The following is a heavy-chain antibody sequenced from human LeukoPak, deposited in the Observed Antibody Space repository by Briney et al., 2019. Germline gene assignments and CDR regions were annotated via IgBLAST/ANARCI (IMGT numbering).Heavy chain of an antibody. V-gene: IGHV3-23*01. CDR1: GFTFSSYA. CDR3: AFHYDILTGFDYFDY. J-gene: IGHJ4*02. CDR2: ISGSGGST. Sequence: PGGSLRLSCAASGFTFSSYAMSWVRQAPGKGLEWVSAISGSGGSTYYADSVKGRFTISRDNSKNTLYLQMNSLRAEDPSVYYCAFHYDILTGFDYFDYWGQGTLVTVSS. D-gene: IGHD3-9*01.